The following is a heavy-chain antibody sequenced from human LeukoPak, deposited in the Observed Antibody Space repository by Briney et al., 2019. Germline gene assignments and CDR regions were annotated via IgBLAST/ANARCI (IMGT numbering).Heavy chain of an antibody. CDR2: INPSGGST. CDR1: GYTFTSYY. CDR3: ARDRNGDYEDWYFDL. Sequence: ASVKVSCKASGYTFTSYYMHWVRQAPGQGLEWMGIINPSGGSTSYAQKCQGRVTMTRDTSTSTVYMELSSLRSEDTAVYYCARDRNGDYEDWYFDLWGRGTLVTVSS. V-gene: IGHV1-46*01. J-gene: IGHJ2*01. D-gene: IGHD4-17*01.